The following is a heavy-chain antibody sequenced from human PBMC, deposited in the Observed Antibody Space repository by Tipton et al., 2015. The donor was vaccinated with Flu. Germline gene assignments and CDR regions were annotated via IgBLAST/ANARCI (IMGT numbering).Heavy chain of an antibody. V-gene: IGHV3-53*01. CDR1: GFTVSSNY. CDR2: IYSGDST. Sequence: AVSGFTVSSNYMSWVRQAPGKGLEWVSVIYSGDSTHYADSVKGRFTISRDNSKNTLYLQMNSLRAEDTAVYYCARDGVSGSYATFDYWGQGTLVTVSS. CDR3: ARDGVSGSYATFDY. D-gene: IGHD1-26*01. J-gene: IGHJ4*02.